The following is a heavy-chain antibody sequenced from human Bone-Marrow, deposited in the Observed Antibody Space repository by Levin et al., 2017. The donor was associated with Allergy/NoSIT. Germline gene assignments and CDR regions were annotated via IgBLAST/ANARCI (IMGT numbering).Heavy chain of an antibody. V-gene: IGHV3-48*02. CDR1: GFTFSDYA. J-gene: IGHJ4*02. Sequence: PGGSLRLSCAASGFTFSDYAMNWVRQTPGKGLEWLSYISGDSSIIYYADSVKGRFTVSRDDAKKSLYLQMNSLRDEDTAVYYCGRDRAAVDFWGQGIVVTVSS. D-gene: IGHD2-15*01. CDR2: ISGDSSII. CDR3: GRDRAAVDF.